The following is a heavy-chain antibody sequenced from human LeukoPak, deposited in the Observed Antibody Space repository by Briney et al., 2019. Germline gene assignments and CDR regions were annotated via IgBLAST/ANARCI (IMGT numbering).Heavy chain of an antibody. CDR2: ITNSGNSK. D-gene: IGHD5-24*01. CDR3: ARGAGYNYPYYFDY. V-gene: IGHV3-11*05. J-gene: IGHJ4*02. CDR1: GFTVSSSY. Sequence: GGSLRLSCAASGFTVSSSYMSWVRQAPGKGLEWVSYITNSGNSKSYADSVKGRFTISRDNSKNTLYLQMNSLRAEDTAVYYCARGAGYNYPYYFDYWGQGTLVTVSS.